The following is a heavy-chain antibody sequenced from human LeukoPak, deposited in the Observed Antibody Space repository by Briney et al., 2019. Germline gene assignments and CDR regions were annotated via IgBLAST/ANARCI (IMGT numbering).Heavy chain of an antibody. Sequence: ASVKVSCKASGYTFTSYGISWVRQAPGQGLEWMGWISAYNGNTNYAQKLQRRVTMTTDTSTSTAYMELRSLRSDDTAVYYCARADYYGSGSYYNTYYYTDVWGKGTTVTISS. CDR3: ARADYYGSGSYYNTYYYTDV. J-gene: IGHJ6*03. D-gene: IGHD3-10*01. CDR1: GYTFTSYG. CDR2: ISAYNGNT. V-gene: IGHV1-18*01.